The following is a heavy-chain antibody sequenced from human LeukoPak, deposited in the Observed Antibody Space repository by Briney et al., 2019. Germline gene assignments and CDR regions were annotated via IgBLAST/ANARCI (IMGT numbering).Heavy chain of an antibody. V-gene: IGHV4-39*01. D-gene: IGHD1-26*01. CDR3: ARAKVGATPLGVYFDH. CDR1: VGSISSSTYY. CDR2: IYYSGST. Sequence: PSETLSLTCTVSVGSISSSTYYWGWIRQPPGKGLEWIGGIYYSGSTYYNPSLKSRVTISVDTSKNQFSLKLSSVTAADTAVYYCARAKVGATPLGVYFDHWGQGTLVTVSS. J-gene: IGHJ4*02.